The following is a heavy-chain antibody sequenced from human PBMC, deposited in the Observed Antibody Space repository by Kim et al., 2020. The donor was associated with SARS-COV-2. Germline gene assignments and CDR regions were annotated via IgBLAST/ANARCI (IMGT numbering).Heavy chain of an antibody. D-gene: IGHD3-3*01. V-gene: IGHV3-74*01. CDR2: T. Sequence: TDYASSLKGRFTISKDSAKNMLFLHMNSLTVEDTAVYFCSRDTFGPEDSWGQGTLVTVSS. CDR3: SRDTFGPEDS. J-gene: IGHJ5*01.